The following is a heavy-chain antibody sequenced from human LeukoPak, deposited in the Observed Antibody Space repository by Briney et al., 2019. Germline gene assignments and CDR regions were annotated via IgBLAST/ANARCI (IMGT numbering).Heavy chain of an antibody. CDR3: ARGGGITPGTGRDY. V-gene: IGHV3-74*01. CDR2: ITSSGSST. D-gene: IGHD2-15*01. J-gene: IGHJ4*02. CDR1: GFTFNNFW. Sequence: PGGSLRLSCAASGFTFNNFWMHWVRQVPGTGLVWVSRITSSGSSTTYADSVKGRFTISRDNAKNTSYLQMNSLRADDTAVYYCARGGGITPGTGRDYWGQGTLVTVSS.